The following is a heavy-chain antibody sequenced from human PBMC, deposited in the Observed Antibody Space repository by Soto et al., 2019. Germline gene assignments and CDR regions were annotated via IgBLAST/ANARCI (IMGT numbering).Heavy chain of an antibody. D-gene: IGHD3-22*01. J-gene: IGHJ4*02. CDR3: ARPLDSSGFDY. CDR1: GYTFRNYY. V-gene: IGHV1-46*01. CDR2: INPSGGGT. Sequence: GASVKVSCKASGYTFRNYYMHWVRQAPGQGLEWMGVINPSGGGTNYAQKFQGRVIITRDTSTSTVYMELSSLRSEDTAVYYCARPLDSSGFDYWGQGTLVP.